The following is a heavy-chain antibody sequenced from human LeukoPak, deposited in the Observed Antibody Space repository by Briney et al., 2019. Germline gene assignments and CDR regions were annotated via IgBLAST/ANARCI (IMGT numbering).Heavy chain of an antibody. CDR1: GGSINSYY. V-gene: IGHV4-4*07. CDR2: IYTSGST. J-gene: IGHJ3*02. D-gene: IGHD4-17*01. Sequence: SETLSLTCTASGGSINSYYWSWIRQPAGKGLEWIGRIYTSGSTNYNPSLKSRVTMSVDTSKNQLSLKLSSVTAADTAVYYCARDDYGDPDGFDIWGQGTMVTVSS. CDR3: ARDDYGDPDGFDI.